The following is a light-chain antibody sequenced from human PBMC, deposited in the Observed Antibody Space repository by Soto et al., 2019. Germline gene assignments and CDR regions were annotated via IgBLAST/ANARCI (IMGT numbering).Light chain of an antibody. CDR2: GAS. J-gene: IGKJ1*01. CDR3: QQYGSSRWT. CDR1: QSVSSNY. V-gene: IGKV3-20*01. Sequence: MVITQSQATLSVSPAERASLSCKASQSVSSNYLAWYQQKPGQAPRLLVYGASSRATGIPDRFSGSGSGTDFTLTISRLEPEDFAAYYCQQYGSSRWTFGQGTKVDI.